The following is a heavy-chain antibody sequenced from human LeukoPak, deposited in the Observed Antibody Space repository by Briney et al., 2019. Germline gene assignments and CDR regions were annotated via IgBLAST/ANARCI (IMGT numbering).Heavy chain of an antibody. CDR1: GFTFSSYW. J-gene: IGHJ4*02. CDR2: INPGGSSI. CDR3: ARSNQADDY. V-gene: IGHV3-74*01. Sequence: GSLRLSCAASGFTFSSYWMHWVRQVPGKGLVWVARINPGGSSITYADSVKGRFTISRDNAKNTLYLQMDSLRAEDTGVYYCARSNQADDYWGQGTLVTVSS. D-gene: IGHD1-14*01.